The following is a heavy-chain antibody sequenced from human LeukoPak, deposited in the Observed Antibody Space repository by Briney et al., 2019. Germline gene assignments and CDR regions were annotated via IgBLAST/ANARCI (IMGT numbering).Heavy chain of an antibody. J-gene: IGHJ4*02. CDR1: GYTFTSYY. CDR2: INPSGGST. V-gene: IGHV1-46*01. D-gene: IGHD3-10*01. Sequence: ASVKVSCKASGYTFTSYYMHWVRQAPGQGLEWMGIINPSGGSTSYAQKFQGRVTITADKSTSTAYMELSSLRSEDTAVYYCARGPLYYYADYWGQGTLVTVSS. CDR3: ARGPLYYYADY.